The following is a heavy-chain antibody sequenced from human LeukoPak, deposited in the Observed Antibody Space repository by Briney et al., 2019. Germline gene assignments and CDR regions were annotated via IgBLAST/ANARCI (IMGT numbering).Heavy chain of an antibody. V-gene: IGHV3-15*01. CDR2: IKSKTDGGTT. D-gene: IGHD3-10*01. CDR3: LSYYYGSGSYSRRAFDI. Sequence: GGSLRLSCAASGFTFSNAWMSWVRQAPGKGLEWVGRIKSKTDGGTTDYAAPVKGRFTISRDDSKDTLYLQMNSLRAEDTAVYYCLSYYYGSGSYSRRAFDIWGQGTMVTVSS. J-gene: IGHJ3*02. CDR1: GFTFSNAW.